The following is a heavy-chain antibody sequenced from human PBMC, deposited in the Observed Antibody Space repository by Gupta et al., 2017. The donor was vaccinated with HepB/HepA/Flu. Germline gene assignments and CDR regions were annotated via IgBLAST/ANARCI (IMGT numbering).Heavy chain of an antibody. D-gene: IGHD6-13*01. J-gene: IGHJ4*02. CDR3: ASSRWYYFDY. Sequence: EVQLVESGGGLVQPGGSLRLSCVASGFTFSSYEMNWVRQAPGKGLEWVSHISSSGDTIYEANSVKGRFTISRDNAKNSLYLEMNSLRVEDTAVYYCASSRWYYFDYWGQGTLVTVSS. V-gene: IGHV3-48*03. CDR2: ISSSGDTI. CDR1: GFTFSSYE.